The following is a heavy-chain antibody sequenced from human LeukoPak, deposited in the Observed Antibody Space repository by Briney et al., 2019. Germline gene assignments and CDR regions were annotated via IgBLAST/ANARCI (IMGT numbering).Heavy chain of an antibody. J-gene: IGHJ5*02. CDR2: INPNSGGT. CDR1: GYTFNTYG. CDR3: ATYNVKPAGMASVWFDP. Sequence: ASVKVSCKASGYTFNTYGITWVRQAPGQGLEWMGWINPNSGGTNYAQKFQGRVTMTRDTSISTAYVELSRLRSDDTAVYYCATYNVKPAGMASVWFDPWGQGTLVTVSS. D-gene: IGHD1-1*01. V-gene: IGHV1-2*02.